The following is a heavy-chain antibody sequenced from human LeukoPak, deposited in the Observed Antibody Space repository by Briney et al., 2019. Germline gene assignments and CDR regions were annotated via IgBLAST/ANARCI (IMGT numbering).Heavy chain of an antibody. V-gene: IGHV3-30*02. CDR3: AKGGSGTYYYYYMDV. J-gene: IGHJ6*03. D-gene: IGHD1-26*01. CDR2: IRYDGSNK. Sequence: GGSLRLSCAASGFTFRSYGMHWVRQAPGKGLEWVAFIRYDGSNKYYADSVKGRFTISRDNSKNTLYVQMNSLRAEDTAVYYCAKGGSGTYYYYYMDVWGKGTTVTVSS. CDR1: GFTFRSYG.